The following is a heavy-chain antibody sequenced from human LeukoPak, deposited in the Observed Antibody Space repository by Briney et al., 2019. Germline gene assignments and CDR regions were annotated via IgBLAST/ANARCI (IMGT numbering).Heavy chain of an antibody. J-gene: IGHJ6*03. V-gene: IGHV4-34*01. Sequence: SETLSLTCAVYGGSFSGYYWSWIRQPPGKGLEWIGDINHSGSTNYNPSLKSRVTISVDTSKNQFSLKLSSVTAADTAVYYCARGLKVPAASRPKDYYYYMDVWGKGTTVTVSS. CDR3: ARGLKVPAASRPKDYYYYMDV. CDR2: INHSGST. CDR1: GGSFSGYY. D-gene: IGHD2-2*01.